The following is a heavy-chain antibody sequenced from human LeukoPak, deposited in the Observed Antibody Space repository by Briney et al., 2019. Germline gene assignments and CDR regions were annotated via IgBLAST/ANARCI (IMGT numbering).Heavy chain of an antibody. Sequence: SETLSLTCAVSGGSISSYSWSWIRQHPGKGLEWIGYIYYSGSTSYNPSLKSRVTISVDTSKNQFSLKLSSVTAADTAVYYRARAVVIPAAMAWGDTGVYGMDVWGQGTTVTVSS. CDR1: GGSISSYS. D-gene: IGHD2-2*01. V-gene: IGHV4-59*06. CDR3: ARAVVIPAAMAWGDTGVYGMDV. J-gene: IGHJ6*02. CDR2: IYYSGST.